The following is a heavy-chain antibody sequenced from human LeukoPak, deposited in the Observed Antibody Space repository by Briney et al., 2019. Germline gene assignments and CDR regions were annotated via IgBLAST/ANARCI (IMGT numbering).Heavy chain of an antibody. J-gene: IGHJ4*02. V-gene: IGHV3-23*01. CDR3: AKSSYYDSSGFYREYYFDY. D-gene: IGHD3-22*01. CDR2: ISGSGGST. Sequence: GGSLRLSCAASGFTFSNYAMSWVRQAPGKGLEWVSAISGSGGSTYYADSVKGRFTISRDNSKNTLYLQMNSLRAGDTAVYYCAKSSYYDSSGFYREYYFDYWGQGTLVPVSS. CDR1: GFTFSNYA.